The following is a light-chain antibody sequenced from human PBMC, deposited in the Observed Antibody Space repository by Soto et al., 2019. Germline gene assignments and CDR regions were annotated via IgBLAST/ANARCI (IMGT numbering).Light chain of an antibody. CDR2: KAS. CDR1: QSISSW. J-gene: IGKJ2*01. Sequence: DIQMTQSPSTLSTSVGARVTITCRASQSISSWLAWYQQKPGKAPKLLIYKASSLESGVPSRFSGSGSGTELTLTISSLQPDDFETYYCQQYDTWYTFGQGTKLESK. CDR3: QQYDTWYT. V-gene: IGKV1-5*03.